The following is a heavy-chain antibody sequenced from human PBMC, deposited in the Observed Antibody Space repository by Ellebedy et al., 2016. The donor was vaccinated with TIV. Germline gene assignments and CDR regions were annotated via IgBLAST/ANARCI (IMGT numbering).Heavy chain of an antibody. J-gene: IGHJ4*02. CDR3: VRDNYRFRDLEY. CDR1: GFTFSDYY. V-gene: IGHV3-11*04. D-gene: IGHD3-10*01. CDR2: ISSSGSTI. Sequence: GGSLRLSXAASGFTFSDYYMSWIRQAPGKGLEWVSYISSSGSTIYYADSVKGRFTISRDNAKNSLYLQMNSLRAEDTAVYYCVRDNYRFRDLEYWGQGTLVTVSS.